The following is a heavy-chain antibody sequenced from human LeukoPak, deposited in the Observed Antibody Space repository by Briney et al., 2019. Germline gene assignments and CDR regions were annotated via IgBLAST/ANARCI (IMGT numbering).Heavy chain of an antibody. CDR3: AKGPVGSGSYYHYYYMDV. Sequence: GGSLKLSCAASGFTFSSYGMHWVRQAPGKGLEWVAFIRYYGSNKYYADSVKGRFTISRDNSKNTLYLQMNSLRAEDTAVYYCAKGPVGSGSYYHYYYMDVWGKGTTVTISS. J-gene: IGHJ6*03. CDR2: IRYYGSNK. CDR1: GFTFSSYG. V-gene: IGHV3-30*02. D-gene: IGHD3-10*01.